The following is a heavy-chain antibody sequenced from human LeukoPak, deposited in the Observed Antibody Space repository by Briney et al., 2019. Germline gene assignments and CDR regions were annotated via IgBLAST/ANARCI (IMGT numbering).Heavy chain of an antibody. CDR1: GGSISSSSYY. V-gene: IGHV4-39*07. CDR3: ARVGLSGRYYDSSGYVF. D-gene: IGHD3-22*01. Sequence: PSETLSLTCIVSGGSISSSSYYWGWIRQPPGKGPEFIGSVYYSGSTYYKPSLNSRVTISVDTSKNQFSLKVRSVTAADTAVYYCARVGLSGRYYDSSGYVFWGQGTLVTVSS. J-gene: IGHJ4*02. CDR2: VYYSGST.